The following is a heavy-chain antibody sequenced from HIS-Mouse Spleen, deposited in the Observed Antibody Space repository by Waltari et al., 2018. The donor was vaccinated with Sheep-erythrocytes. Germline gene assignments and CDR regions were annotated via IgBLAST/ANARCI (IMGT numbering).Heavy chain of an antibody. CDR2: ISYDGSNK. CDR3: ARDTGTDAFDI. V-gene: IGHV3-30*04. CDR1: GFTFSSYA. J-gene: IGHJ3*02. D-gene: IGHD1-1*01. Sequence: QVQLVESGGGVGQPGRSLRVSCAASGFTFSSYAMLWFRQAPGKGLEWVAVISYDGSNKYYADSVKGRFTISRDNSKNTLYLQMNSLRAEDTAVYYCARDTGTDAFDIWGQGTMVTVSS.